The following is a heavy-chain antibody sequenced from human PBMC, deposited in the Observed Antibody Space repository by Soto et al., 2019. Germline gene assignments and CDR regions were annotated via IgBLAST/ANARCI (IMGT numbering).Heavy chain of an antibody. V-gene: IGHV1-69*02. CDR1: GGTFSSYT. D-gene: IGHD2-2*01. J-gene: IGHJ3*01. CDR2: IIPILGIA. CDR3: AAPPPGDCSSNSCYHGGAFAL. Sequence: ASVKVSCKASGGTFSSYTISWVRQAPGQGLEWMGRIIPILGIANYAQKFQGRVTITADKSTSTAYMELSSLRSEDTAVYYCAAPPPGDCSSNSCYHGGAFALWGHGTMVTASS.